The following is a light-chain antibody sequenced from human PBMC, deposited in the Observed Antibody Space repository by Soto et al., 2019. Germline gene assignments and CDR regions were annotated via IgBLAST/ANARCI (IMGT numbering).Light chain of an antibody. V-gene: IGKV1-33*01. CDR2: DAT. Sequence: DFLMTQSPSSLSASVGDRVTITCQASQDIRNYLSWYQQTPGKAPKLLIYDATNFESDVPSGFGVSRYATHFSFTINSLQPGDIATYYCQQYHDIPLTLSGGTKVVI. CDR1: QDIRNY. CDR3: QQYHDIPLT. J-gene: IGKJ4*01.